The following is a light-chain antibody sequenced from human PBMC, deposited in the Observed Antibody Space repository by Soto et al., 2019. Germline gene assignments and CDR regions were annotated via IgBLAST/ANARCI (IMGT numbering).Light chain of an antibody. Sequence: QSVLTQPPSVSAAPGQKVTISCSGSSSNIETNPVSWYSHLPGTVPKLLIHNDDKRPSGIPDRFSGSKSGTSATLGITGLQTGDEADYYCGTWDASLSAGVFGGGTQLTVL. CDR1: SSNIETNP. CDR2: NDD. J-gene: IGLJ2*01. CDR3: GTWDASLSAGV. V-gene: IGLV1-51*01.